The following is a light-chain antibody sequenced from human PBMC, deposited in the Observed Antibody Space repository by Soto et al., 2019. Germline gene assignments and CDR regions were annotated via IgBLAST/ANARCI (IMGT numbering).Light chain of an antibody. CDR3: LQHNSYPRT. J-gene: IGKJ1*01. CDR1: QDISNH. CDR2: VAS. Sequence: DIQMTQSPSAMSASVGDRVTITCRASQDISNHVAWFQQKPGKVPKRLIYVASSLQSGVPSRFSGSGSRTQFTLTISSLQPEDFATYYCLQHNSYPRTFGQGTKVEIK. V-gene: IGKV1-17*03.